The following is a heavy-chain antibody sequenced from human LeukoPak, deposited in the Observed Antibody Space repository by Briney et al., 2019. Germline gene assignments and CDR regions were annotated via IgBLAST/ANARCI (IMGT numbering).Heavy chain of an antibody. V-gene: IGHV3-30-3*01. Sequence: GGSLRPSCAASGFTFSSYAMHWVRQAPGKGLEWVAVISYDGSNKYYADSVKGRFTISRDNAKNTLYLQMNSLRAEDTAVYYCARDPRMVTGMDVWGKGTTVTVSS. CDR3: ARDPRMVTGMDV. J-gene: IGHJ6*04. D-gene: IGHD5-18*01. CDR1: GFTFSSYA. CDR2: ISYDGSNK.